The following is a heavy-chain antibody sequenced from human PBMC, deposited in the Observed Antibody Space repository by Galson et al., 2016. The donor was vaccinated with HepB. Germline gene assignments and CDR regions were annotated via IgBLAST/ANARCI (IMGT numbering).Heavy chain of an antibody. Sequence: FLRLSCAASGFTVSSNYMNWVRQAPGKGLEWISVFYTGGSMYWVDSVRGRFTMSGDNSKNTVYLQMNNLRAEDTAVYYCVREQPPDTTVYALDGWGQGTTLTVSS. J-gene: IGHJ6*02. CDR3: VREQPPDTTVYALDG. CDR2: FYTGGSM. V-gene: IGHV3-66*01. D-gene: IGHD1-1*01. CDR1: GFTVSSNY.